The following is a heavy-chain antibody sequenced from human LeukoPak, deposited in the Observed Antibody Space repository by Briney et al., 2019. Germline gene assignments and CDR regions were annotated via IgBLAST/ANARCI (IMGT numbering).Heavy chain of an antibody. D-gene: IGHD2-21*02. CDR2: ISSSSSTI. Sequence: GGSLRLSCAASGFTFSSYSMNWVRQAPGKGLEWVSYISSSSSTIYYADSVKGRFTISRDNAKNSLYLQMNSLRAEDTAVYYCARDLTAYCGGDCWGGQGTLVTVSS. V-gene: IGHV3-48*01. CDR3: ARDLTAYCGGDCW. J-gene: IGHJ4*02. CDR1: GFTFSSYS.